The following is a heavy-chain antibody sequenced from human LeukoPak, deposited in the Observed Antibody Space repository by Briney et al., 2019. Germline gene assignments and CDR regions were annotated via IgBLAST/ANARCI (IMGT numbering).Heavy chain of an antibody. CDR1: GGSLSGYY. J-gene: IGHJ4*02. Sequence: SSETLSLTCAVYGGSLSGYYWSWIRQPPGKGLEWIGEINHSGSTNYNPSLKSRVTISVDTSKNQSSLKLSSVTAADTAVYYCAALRFPFDYWGQGTLVTVSS. D-gene: IGHD3-3*01. CDR3: AALRFPFDY. CDR2: INHSGST. V-gene: IGHV4-34*01.